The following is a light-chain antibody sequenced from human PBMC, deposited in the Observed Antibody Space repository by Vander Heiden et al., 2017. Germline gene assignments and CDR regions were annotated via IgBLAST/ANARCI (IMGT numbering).Light chain of an antibody. CDR3: QSSDSSLSAWV. CDR1: SSNIGAGYD. Sequence: QSVLTQPPSVSGAPGQRVTISCTGSSSNIGAGYDVHWYQQLPGTDPKLLIDGNNNRPAGVPDRFAGSKAGTSASLAITGLQAEDEADYYCQSSDSSLSAWVFGGGTKLTVL. CDR2: GNN. J-gene: IGLJ3*02. V-gene: IGLV1-40*01.